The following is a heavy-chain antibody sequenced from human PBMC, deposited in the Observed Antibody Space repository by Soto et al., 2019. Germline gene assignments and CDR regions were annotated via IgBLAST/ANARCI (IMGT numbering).Heavy chain of an antibody. D-gene: IGHD2-8*01. V-gene: IGHV1-3*01. CDR1: GYTFTSYA. CDR2: INAGNGNT. J-gene: IGHJ4*02. Sequence: QVQLVQSGAEVKKPGASVKVSCKASGYTFTSYAMHWVRQAPGQRLEWMVWINAGNGNTKYSQKFQGRVTITRDTSASTAYMELSILRSEDKAVYYCASTTPGIVLMEGDNDLDYWGQGTLVTVSS. CDR3: ASTTPGIVLMEGDNDLDY.